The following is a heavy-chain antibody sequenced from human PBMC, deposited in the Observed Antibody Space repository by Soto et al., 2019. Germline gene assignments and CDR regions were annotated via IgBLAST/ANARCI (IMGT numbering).Heavy chain of an antibody. Sequence: QVQLRESGPGLVKPSETLSITCTVSSGSIGTYFWSWIRQPPGKGLEWIGYIYYSGTTNYNPSLKSRVIIFLDTSKNQYSLGLSSVTAADTAVYYCARGRGGTYDAFDIWGQGTLVTVSS. V-gene: IGHV4-59*01. D-gene: IGHD1-26*01. CDR3: ARGRGGTYDAFDI. J-gene: IGHJ3*02. CDR1: SGSIGTYF. CDR2: IYYSGTT.